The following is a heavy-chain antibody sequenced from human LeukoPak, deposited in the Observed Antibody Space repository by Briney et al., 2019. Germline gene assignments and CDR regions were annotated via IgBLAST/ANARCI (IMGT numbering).Heavy chain of an antibody. V-gene: IGHV4-38-2*01. D-gene: IGHD2-15*01. CDR3: ARAIVVVVAATPFDY. Sequence: SETLSLTCAVSGYSISSGYYWGWIRQPPGKGLEWIGSIYHSGGTYYNPSLNSRVTISVDTSKNQFSLNLSSVTAADTAVYYCARAIVVVVAATPFDYWGQGTLVTGPS. J-gene: IGHJ4*02. CDR1: GYSISSGYY. CDR2: IYHSGGT.